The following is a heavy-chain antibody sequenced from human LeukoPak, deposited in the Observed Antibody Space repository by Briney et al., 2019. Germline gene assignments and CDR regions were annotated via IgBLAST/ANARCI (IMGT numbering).Heavy chain of an antibody. Sequence: PGGSLRLSCAASGFTFSDYYMSWIRQAPGKGLEWVSYISSSGSTIYYADSVKGRFTISRDNAKNSLYLQMNSLRAEDTAVYYCAKEIAYCGGDCYLDAFDIWGQGTMVTVSS. V-gene: IGHV3-11*01. D-gene: IGHD2-21*02. J-gene: IGHJ3*02. CDR1: GFTFSDYY. CDR3: AKEIAYCGGDCYLDAFDI. CDR2: ISSSGSTI.